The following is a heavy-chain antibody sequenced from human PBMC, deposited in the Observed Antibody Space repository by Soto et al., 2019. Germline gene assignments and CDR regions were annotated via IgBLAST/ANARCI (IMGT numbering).Heavy chain of an antibody. CDR2: ISGSGGST. D-gene: IGHD3-10*01. Sequence: GGSLRLSCAASGFTFSSYAMSWVRQAPGKGLEWVSAISGSGGSTYYADSVKGRFTISRDNSKNTLYLQMNSLRAEDTAVYLCAKVVLARGDLDYWGQGTLVTVSS. CDR3: AKVVLARGDLDY. V-gene: IGHV3-23*01. J-gene: IGHJ4*02. CDR1: GFTFSSYA.